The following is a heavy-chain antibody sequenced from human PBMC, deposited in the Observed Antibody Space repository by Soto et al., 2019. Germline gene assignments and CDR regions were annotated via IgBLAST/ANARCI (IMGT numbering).Heavy chain of an antibody. CDR3: ATHLTLYDSLTGTLAY. Sequence: EVQLLESGGGLVQPGGSLRLSCVGSGISSSSYAMSWVRQAPGKGLEWVSTISGGAGSTYYADSVKGRFTVSRDNSKSPLYLQMDNLRAEDTAVYFCATHLTLYDSLTGTLAYWGQGTLVTVSS. V-gene: IGHV3-23*01. J-gene: IGHJ4*02. D-gene: IGHD3-9*01. CDR2: ISGGAGST. CDR1: GISSSSYA.